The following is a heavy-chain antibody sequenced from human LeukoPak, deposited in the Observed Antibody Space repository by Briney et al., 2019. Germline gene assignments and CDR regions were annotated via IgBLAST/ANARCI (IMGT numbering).Heavy chain of an antibody. CDR2: FDPEDGET. Sequence: ASVKASCKVSGYTLTELSMHWVRQAPGKGLEWMGGFDPEDGETIYAQKFQGRVTMTEDTSTDTAYMELSSLRSEDTAVYYCASLYLGLRLGELSFDYWGQGTLVTVSS. CDR1: GYTLTELS. D-gene: IGHD3-16*02. CDR3: ASLYLGLRLGELSFDY. V-gene: IGHV1-24*01. J-gene: IGHJ4*02.